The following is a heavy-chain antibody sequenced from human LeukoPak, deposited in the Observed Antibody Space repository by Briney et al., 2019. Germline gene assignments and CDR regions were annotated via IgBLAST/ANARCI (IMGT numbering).Heavy chain of an antibody. V-gene: IGHV4-61*01. CDR3: ARDQYVYSSSWGDYYYGMDV. D-gene: IGHD6-13*01. Sequence: SETLSLTCTVSGGSVSSGSYYWSWIRQPPGKGLEWLGYIYYSGSTNYNPSLKSRVTISVDTSKNQFSLKLSSVTAADTAVYYCARDQYVYSSSWGDYYYGMDVWGQGTTVTVSS. CDR1: GGSVSSGSYY. J-gene: IGHJ6*02. CDR2: IYYSGST.